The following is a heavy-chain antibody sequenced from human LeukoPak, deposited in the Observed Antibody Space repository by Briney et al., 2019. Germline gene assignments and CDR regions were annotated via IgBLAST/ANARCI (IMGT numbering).Heavy chain of an antibody. CDR3: AAATVGATNLFDY. D-gene: IGHD1-26*01. J-gene: IGHJ4*02. Sequence: GASVKVSCKASGFTFTSSAMQWVRQARGQRLEWIGWIVVGSGNTNYAQKFQERVTITRDMSTSTAYMELSSLRSEDTAVYYCAAATVGATNLFDYWGQGTLVTVSS. CDR1: GFTFTSSA. CDR2: IVVGSGNT. V-gene: IGHV1-58*02.